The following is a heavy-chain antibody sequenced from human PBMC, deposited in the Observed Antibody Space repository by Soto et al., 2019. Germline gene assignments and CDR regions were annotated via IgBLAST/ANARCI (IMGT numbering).Heavy chain of an antibody. CDR3: VRDRVGIPDS. CDR1: GGSITSGHYY. J-gene: IGHJ4*02. V-gene: IGHV4-31*03. CDR2: IDYGGST. D-gene: IGHD6-13*01. Sequence: QVQLQESGPGLVKPSQTLSLTCTVSGGSITSGHYYWSWVRQHPGKGLEWIGYIDYGGSTYFNPSLKSRASISVDTPKNQFSLKMNSVTAADTAVYYCVRDRVGIPDSWGQGTLVTVSS.